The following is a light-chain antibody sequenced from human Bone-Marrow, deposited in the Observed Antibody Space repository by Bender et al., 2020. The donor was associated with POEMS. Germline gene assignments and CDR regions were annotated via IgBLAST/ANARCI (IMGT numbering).Light chain of an antibody. CDR1: SSDIGVYNY. J-gene: IGLJ2*01. CDR3: TSSTGTFTVI. V-gene: IGLV2-14*03. Sequence: QSELTQPASVSGSPGQSITIFCTGTSSDIGVYNYVSWYQHHPGKAPKLMIYDVTHRPSGVSARFSGSKSDNTASLTISALQAEDEADYYCTSSTGTFTVIFGGGTKLTVL. CDR2: DVT.